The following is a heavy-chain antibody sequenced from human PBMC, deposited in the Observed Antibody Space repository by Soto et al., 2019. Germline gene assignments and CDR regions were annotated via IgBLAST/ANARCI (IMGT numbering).Heavy chain of an antibody. CDR2: FSGSGGST. CDR1: GFTFSNVW. Sequence: PGGSLRLSCAASGFTFSNVWMTWVRQAPGKGLEWVSAFSGSGGSTYYADSVKGRFTISRDNPKNTLYLQMNSLRAEDTAVYYCAKSLRFWFPSTDYWGQGTLVTVSS. D-gene: IGHD3-10*01. V-gene: IGHV3-23*01. J-gene: IGHJ4*02. CDR3: AKSLRFWFPSTDY.